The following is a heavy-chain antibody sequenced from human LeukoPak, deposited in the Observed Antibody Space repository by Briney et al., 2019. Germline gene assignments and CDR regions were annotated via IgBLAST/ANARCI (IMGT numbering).Heavy chain of an antibody. D-gene: IGHD6-19*01. V-gene: IGHV3-23*01. CDR2: ISGSGGST. Sequence: PGGSLRLSCAASGFTFSSYAMSWVRQAPGKGLEWVSAISGSGGSTYYADSEKGRFTISRDNSKNTLYLQMNSLRAEDTAVYYCAKDRGMGQWLPLTFDYWGQGTLVTVSS. CDR3: AKDRGMGQWLPLTFDY. CDR1: GFTFSSYA. J-gene: IGHJ4*02.